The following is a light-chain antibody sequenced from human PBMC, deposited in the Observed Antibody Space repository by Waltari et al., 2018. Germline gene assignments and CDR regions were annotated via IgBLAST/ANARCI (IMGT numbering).Light chain of an antibody. CDR3: QSYDSSNHLVV. J-gene: IGLJ2*01. V-gene: IGLV2-18*02. CDR1: DSDVGDFDR. CDR2: DVS. Sequence: QSALTQPPSVSGSPGQTLSISCTGRDSDVGDFDRFPWYRQSPGTAPRLLLYDVSTRPSGVPDHFSGSIDSSSNSASLTISGLKTEDEADYYCQSYDSSNHLVVFGGGTKLTVL.